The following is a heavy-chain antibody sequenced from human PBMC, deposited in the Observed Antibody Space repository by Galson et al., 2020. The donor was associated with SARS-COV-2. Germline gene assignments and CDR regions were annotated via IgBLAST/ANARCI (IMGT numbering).Heavy chain of an antibody. D-gene: IGHD3-16*01. CDR1: GGSISSTGYY. Sequence: SETLSLTCTVSGGSISSTGYYWGWIRQPPGKGLEWIGHIYSSGSTYYNPSLKSRVTISVDTSKNQFSLKLTSVTAADTAVYYCAGRGFSTILGGFDYWGQGTLVTVSS. CDR2: IYSSGST. J-gene: IGHJ4*02. CDR3: AGRGFSTILGGFDY. V-gene: IGHV4-39*01.